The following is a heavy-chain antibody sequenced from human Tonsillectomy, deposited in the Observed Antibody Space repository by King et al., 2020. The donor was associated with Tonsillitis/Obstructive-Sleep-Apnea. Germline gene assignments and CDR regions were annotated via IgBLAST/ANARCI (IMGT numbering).Heavy chain of an antibody. CDR3: ARGFDIGVVVRVEETGYYMDV. Sequence: LQLQESGPGLVKPSETLSLTCTVSGGSISSSSYYWGWIRQPPGKGLEWIGSIYYSGSTYYNPSLKSRVTISVDTSKNQFSLELSSVTAADTAVYYCARGFDIGVVVRVEETGYYMDVWGKGTTVTVSS. D-gene: IGHD2-15*01. CDR1: GGSISSSSYY. CDR2: IYYSGST. J-gene: IGHJ6*03. V-gene: IGHV4-39*01.